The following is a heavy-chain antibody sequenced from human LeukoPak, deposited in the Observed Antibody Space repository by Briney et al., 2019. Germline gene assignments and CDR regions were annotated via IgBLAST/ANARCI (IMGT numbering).Heavy chain of an antibody. Sequence: SETLSLTCAVYGGSFSGYYWSWIRQPPGKGLEWIGEINHSGSTNYNPSLKSRVTISVDTSKNQFSLKLSSVTAADTAAYYCARNYYDSSGYYLHYWGQGTLVTVSS. CDR2: INHSGST. V-gene: IGHV4-34*01. D-gene: IGHD3-22*01. CDR1: GGSFSGYY. CDR3: ARNYYDSSGYYLHY. J-gene: IGHJ4*02.